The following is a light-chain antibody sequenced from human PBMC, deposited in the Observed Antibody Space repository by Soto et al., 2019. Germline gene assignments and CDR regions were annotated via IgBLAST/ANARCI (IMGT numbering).Light chain of an antibody. CDR1: QTISSW. V-gene: IGKV1-5*03. J-gene: IGKJ1*01. CDR3: HQYDSYPRT. Sequence: DIEVTQTPSTLSGDVGFTVTITCRASQTISSWLDWYQQKPGRAPKLLIYKASTLKSGVPSRFSGSGSGTEFTLTISSLQPDDFATYYCHQYDSYPRTFGQGTKVDI. CDR2: KAS.